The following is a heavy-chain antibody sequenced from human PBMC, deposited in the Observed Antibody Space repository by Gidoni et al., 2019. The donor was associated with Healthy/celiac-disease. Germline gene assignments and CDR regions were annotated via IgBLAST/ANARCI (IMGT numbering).Heavy chain of an antibody. Sequence: QVQLQQWCAGLFKPSETLSLTCAVYCGSFSGYYWSWIRQPQGKGLEWMGEINHSGSTNYNPSLKSRVTISGDTSKNQCSLKLSSVTAADTAVYYCAREYYDFWSGGYYFDYWGQGTLVTVSS. CDR3: AREYYDFWSGGYYFDY. CDR2: INHSGST. J-gene: IGHJ4*02. D-gene: IGHD3-3*01. CDR1: CGSFSGYY. V-gene: IGHV4-34*01.